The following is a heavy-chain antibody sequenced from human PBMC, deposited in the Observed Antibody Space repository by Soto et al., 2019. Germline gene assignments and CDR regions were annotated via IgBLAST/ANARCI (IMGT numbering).Heavy chain of an antibody. J-gene: IGHJ5*02. V-gene: IGHV1-18*01. CDR2: ISAHNGAT. CDR3: ARLPDCSSTSCYTEWFDP. D-gene: IGHD2-2*02. Sequence: QVQLVQSGAEVKKPGASVKVSCKASGYTFTSYGINWVRQAPGQGFEWLGWISAHNGATNYAQKLQGRATLTTDTSTSTAYMELRSLISDDTAIYYCARLPDCSSTSCYTEWFDPWGQGTLVTVSS. CDR1: GYTFTSYG.